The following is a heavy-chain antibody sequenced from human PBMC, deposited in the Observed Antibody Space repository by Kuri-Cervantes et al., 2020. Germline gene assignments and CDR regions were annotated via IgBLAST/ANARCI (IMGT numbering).Heavy chain of an antibody. D-gene: IGHD3-22*01. CDR3: ASSGYSVTDAFDI. CDR1: GFTFSNAW. J-gene: IGHJ3*02. V-gene: IGHV3-30-3*01. Sequence: GGSLRLSCAASGFTFSNAWMSWVRQAPGKGLEWVAVISYDGSNKYYADSVKGRFTISRDNSKNTLYLQMNSLRAEDTAVYYCASSGYSVTDAFDIWGQGTMVTVSS. CDR2: ISYDGSNK.